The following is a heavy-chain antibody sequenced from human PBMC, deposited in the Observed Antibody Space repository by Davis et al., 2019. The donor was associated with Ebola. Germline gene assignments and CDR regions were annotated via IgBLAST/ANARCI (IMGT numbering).Heavy chain of an antibody. CDR3: AREGYCSGGSCYHFDY. J-gene: IGHJ4*02. V-gene: IGHV1-2*06. CDR1: GYTFTGYY. D-gene: IGHD2-15*01. CDR2: INPNSGGT. Sequence: ASMKVSCKASGYTFTGYYMHWVRQAPGQGLEWMGRINPNSGGTNYAQKFQGRVTMTRDTSISTAYMELSRLRSDDTAVYYCAREGYCSGGSCYHFDYWGQGTLVTVSS.